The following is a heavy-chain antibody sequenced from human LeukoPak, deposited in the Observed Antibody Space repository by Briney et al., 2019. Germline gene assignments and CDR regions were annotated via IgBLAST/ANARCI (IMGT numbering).Heavy chain of an antibody. D-gene: IGHD3-10*01. CDR3: AREGYYGSGSSLGY. CDR2: IYYSGST. V-gene: IGHV4-30-4*01. Sequence: SETLSLTCTVSGGSISSGDYYWSWIRQPPGKGLEWIGYIYYSGSTYYNPSLKSRVTISLDTSKNQFSLKLNSVTAADTAVYYCAREGYYGSGSSLGYWGQGTLVTVSS. CDR1: GGSISSGDYY. J-gene: IGHJ4*02.